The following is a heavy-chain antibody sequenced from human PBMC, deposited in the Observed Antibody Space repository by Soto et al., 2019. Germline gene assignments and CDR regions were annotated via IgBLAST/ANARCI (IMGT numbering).Heavy chain of an antibody. CDR3: ARVVDYGGKGWYYYYGMDV. V-gene: IGHV1-69*06. CDR1: GGTFSIYA. J-gene: IGHJ6*02. CDR2: IIPIFGTA. D-gene: IGHD4-17*01. Sequence: SVKVSCKASGGTFSIYAISCVLQAPLQWLEWMGGIIPIFGTANYAQKFQGRVTITADKSTSTAYMELSSLRSEDTAVYYCARVVDYGGKGWYYYYGMDVWGQGTTVTVSS.